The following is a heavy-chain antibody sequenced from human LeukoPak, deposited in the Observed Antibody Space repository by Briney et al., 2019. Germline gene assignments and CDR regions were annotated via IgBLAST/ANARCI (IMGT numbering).Heavy chain of an antibody. CDR1: GFTFSSYW. CDR3: ARVRDCGGDCYNYYFDY. J-gene: IGHJ4*02. D-gene: IGHD2-21*02. Sequence: PGGSLRLSCAASGFTFSSYWMSWVRQAPGKGLEWVANIKQDGSEKYYVDSVKGRFTISRDNAKNSLYLQMNSLRAEDTAVYYCARVRDCGGDCYNYYFDYWGQGTQVTVSS. V-gene: IGHV3-7*01. CDR2: IKQDGSEK.